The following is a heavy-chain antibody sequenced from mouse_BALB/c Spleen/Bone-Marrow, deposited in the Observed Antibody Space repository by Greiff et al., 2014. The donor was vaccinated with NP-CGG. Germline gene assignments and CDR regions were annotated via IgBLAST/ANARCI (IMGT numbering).Heavy chain of an antibody. D-gene: IGHD2-2*01. Sequence: EVQVVESGGGLVKPGGSLKLSCAASGFTLSSYAMSWVRQTPEKRLEWVASISSGGSTYYPDSVKGRFTISRDNARNILYLQMSSLRSEDTAMYYCAREMVTGFAYWGQGTLVTVSA. J-gene: IGHJ3*01. CDR2: ISSGGST. CDR3: AREMVTGFAY. V-gene: IGHV5-6-5*01. CDR1: GFTLSSYA.